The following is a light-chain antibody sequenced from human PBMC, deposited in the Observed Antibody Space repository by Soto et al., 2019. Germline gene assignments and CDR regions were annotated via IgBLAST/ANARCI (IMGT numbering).Light chain of an antibody. CDR1: QSISVW. V-gene: IGKV1-5*03. J-gene: IGKJ1*01. Sequence: DIQLTQSPSPLSAVVGDRVTITCRASQSISVWLAWYQQKPGKAPKILIRKASTLESWVPSRFSGSGSGTEFTLTISSLHPDDFASYYCQQYNSFWTLGQGTKVDIK. CDR2: KAS. CDR3: QQYNSFWT.